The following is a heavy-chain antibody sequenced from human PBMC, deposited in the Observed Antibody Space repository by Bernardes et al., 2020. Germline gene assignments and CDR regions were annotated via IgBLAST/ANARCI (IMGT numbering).Heavy chain of an antibody. V-gene: IGHV4-39*01. D-gene: IGHD3-10*01. CDR2: IYYSGST. CDR3: ARSPEWFRELPTPTLYFGY. J-gene: IGHJ4*02. CDR1: GGSISSSSYY. Sequence: SETLSLTCTVSGGSISSSSYYWGWIRQPPGKGLEWIGSIYYSGSTYYNPSLKSRVTISVDTSKNQFSLKLSSVTAADTAVYYCARSPEWFRELPTPTLYFGYWGQGTLVTVSS.